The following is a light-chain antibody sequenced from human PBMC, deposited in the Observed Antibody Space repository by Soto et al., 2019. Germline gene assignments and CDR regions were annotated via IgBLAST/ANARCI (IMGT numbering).Light chain of an antibody. CDR1: SSDVGGYNY. CDR3: SSYTSSSPYV. V-gene: IGLV2-14*01. CDR2: EVS. J-gene: IGLJ1*01. Sequence: QSVLTQPASVSGSPGQSITISCTGTSSDVGGYNYVSWYQQHPGKAPKLMIYEVSNRPSGVSNRFSGSKSGNTGSLTISGLQAEDAADYYCSSYTSSSPYVFGTGTKVTVL.